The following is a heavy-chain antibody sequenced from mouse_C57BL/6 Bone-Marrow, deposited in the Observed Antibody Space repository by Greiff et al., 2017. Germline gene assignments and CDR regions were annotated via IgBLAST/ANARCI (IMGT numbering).Heavy chain of an antibody. Sequence: VQLQQSGTVLARPGASVKMSCKTSGYTFTSYWMHWVKQRPGQGLEWIGAIYPGNSDTSYNQKFKGKAKLTAATSASTAYMELGSLTMEDCAIYCCTVIRDVGGTGTTVTVSS. CDR2: IYPGNSDT. J-gene: IGHJ1*03. CDR1: GYTFTSYW. CDR3: TVIRDV. V-gene: IGHV1-5*01. D-gene: IGHD1-1*01.